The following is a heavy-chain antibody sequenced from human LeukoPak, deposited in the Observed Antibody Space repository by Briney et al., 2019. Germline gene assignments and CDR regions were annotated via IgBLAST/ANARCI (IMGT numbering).Heavy chain of an antibody. CDR1: GYTFTSYG. V-gene: IGHV1-18*01. CDR3: ARDSIVGATEYAFDI. Sequence: ASVKVSCKASGYTFTSYGISWVRQAPGQGLEWMGWISAYNGNTNYAQKLQGRVTMTTDTSTSTAYMELRSLRSDDTAVYYCARDSIVGATEYAFDIWGQGTMVTASS. CDR2: ISAYNGNT. J-gene: IGHJ3*02. D-gene: IGHD1-26*01.